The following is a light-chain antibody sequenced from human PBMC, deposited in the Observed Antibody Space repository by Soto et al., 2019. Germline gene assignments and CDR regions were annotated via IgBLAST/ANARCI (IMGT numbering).Light chain of an antibody. V-gene: IGLV4-69*01. CDR2: VNNDGSH. CDR3: QTGGAGMRV. Sequence: QSVLTQSPSASASLGASVKLTCTLSSGHSSNAIAWHQQQPEKGPRYLMRVNNDGSHNKGDGIPDRFSGSSSGPERYLTISSLQAEDEADYYCQTGGAGMRVFGGGTKLTVL. CDR1: SGHSSNA. J-gene: IGLJ3*02.